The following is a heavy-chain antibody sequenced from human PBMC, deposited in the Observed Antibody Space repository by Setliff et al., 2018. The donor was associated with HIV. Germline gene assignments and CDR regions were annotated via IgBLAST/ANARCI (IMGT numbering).Heavy chain of an antibody. Sequence: PGGSLRLSCAASGFTFSSYWMHWVRQAPGKGLVWVASINEDGSKRYFVDSVKGRFTISRDNARNSLYLQMNSLRAEDMALYYCVRVVRIAYDRGHFDYWGQGTPVTVSS. V-gene: IGHV3-7*01. CDR1: GFTFSSYW. D-gene: IGHD2-21*01. CDR3: VRVVRIAYDRGHFDY. J-gene: IGHJ4*02. CDR2: INEDGSKR.